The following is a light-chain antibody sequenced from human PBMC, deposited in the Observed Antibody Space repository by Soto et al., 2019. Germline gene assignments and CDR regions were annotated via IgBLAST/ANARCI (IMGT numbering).Light chain of an antibody. J-gene: IGKJ2*01. Sequence: EIVLTQSPGTLSFSPGERATLTCRASQSVSSSYLAWFQQKPGQAPRLLIYGASSRATGIPDRFSGSGSGTDFTLTISRLEPEDFAVYYCQQYGSSPPRYTFGQGTKLEIK. CDR1: QSVSSSY. CDR2: GAS. CDR3: QQYGSSPPRYT. V-gene: IGKV3-20*01.